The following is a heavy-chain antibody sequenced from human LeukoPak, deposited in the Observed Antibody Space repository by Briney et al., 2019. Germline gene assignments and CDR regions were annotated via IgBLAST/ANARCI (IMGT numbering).Heavy chain of an antibody. CDR3: ARGSDRYNYVYLDY. CDR2: IIPIFGTA. J-gene: IGHJ4*02. V-gene: IGHV1-69*05. CDR1: GGTFSSYA. D-gene: IGHD5-24*01. Sequence: SVKVSCKAPGGTFSSYAISWVRQAPGQGLEWMGGIIPIFGTANYAQKFQGRVTITTDESTSTAYMELSSLRSEDTAVYYCARGSDRYNYVYLDYWGQGTLVTVSS.